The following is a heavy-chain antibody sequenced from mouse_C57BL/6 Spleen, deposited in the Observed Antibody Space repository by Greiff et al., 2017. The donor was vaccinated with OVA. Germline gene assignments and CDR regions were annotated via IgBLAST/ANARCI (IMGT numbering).Heavy chain of an antibody. CDR3: ASLIYYGYDVGYYAMDY. CDR1: GFTFSSYA. J-gene: IGHJ4*01. CDR2: ISDGGSYT. V-gene: IGHV5-4*03. D-gene: IGHD2-2*01. Sequence: EVKLVESGGGFVKPGGSLKLSCAASGFTFSSYAMSWVRQTPEKRLEWVATISDGGSYTYYPDNVKGRFTISRDNAKNNLYLQMSHLKSEDTAMYYCASLIYYGYDVGYYAMDYWGQGTSVTVSS.